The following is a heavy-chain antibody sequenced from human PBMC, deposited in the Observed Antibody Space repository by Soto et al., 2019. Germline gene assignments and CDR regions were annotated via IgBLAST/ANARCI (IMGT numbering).Heavy chain of an antibody. J-gene: IGHJ6*02. CDR3: ARNGTLTGYSYGMDG. D-gene: IGHD1-1*01. CDR2: IIPIFDTA. Sequence: QVQLVQSGAEVKKPGSSVKVSCKASGGTFSSYTINWVRQAPGQGLEWMGGIIPIFDTANYAQKFQGRVTITADESTSTSYMEVSSLRSEDTAVYYCARNGTLTGYSYGMDGGGQGTTVTVSS. CDR1: GGTFSSYT. V-gene: IGHV1-69*01.